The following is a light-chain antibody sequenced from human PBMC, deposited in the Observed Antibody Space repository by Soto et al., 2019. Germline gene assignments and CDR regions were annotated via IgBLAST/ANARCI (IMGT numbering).Light chain of an antibody. Sequence: DIRMTQSPSSLSASVGDRVTITCRASQRIMTYLNWYQQHPGEAPKLLIYTASTLHSGVPSRFSGSGSGTDFTLTINNLQHEDFATYYCQQSFSAPRTFGQGTKVEIK. V-gene: IGKV1-39*01. J-gene: IGKJ1*01. CDR3: QQSFSAPRT. CDR2: TAS. CDR1: QRIMTY.